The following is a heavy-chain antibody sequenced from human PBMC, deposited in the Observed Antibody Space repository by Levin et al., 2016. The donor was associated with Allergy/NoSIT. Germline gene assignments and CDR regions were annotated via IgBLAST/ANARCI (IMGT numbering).Heavy chain of an antibody. J-gene: IGHJ4*02. CDR2: ISSSSSYI. CDR1: GFTFSSYS. V-gene: IGHV3-21*01. CDR3: ARDRPDDY. Sequence: GESLKISCAASGFTFSSYSMNWVRQAPGKGLEWVSSISSSSSYIYYADSVKGRFTISRDNAKNSLYLQMNSLRAEDTAVYYCARDRPDDYWGQGTLVTVSS.